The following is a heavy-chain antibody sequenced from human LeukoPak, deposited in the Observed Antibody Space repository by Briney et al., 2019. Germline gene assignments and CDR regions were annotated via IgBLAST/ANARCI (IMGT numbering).Heavy chain of an antibody. CDR3: ARGGGYCSGGSCYQYFDY. CDR2: INPNSGGT. V-gene: IGHV1-2*02. J-gene: IGHJ4*02. CDR1: GYTFTGYY. D-gene: IGHD2-15*01. Sequence: ASVKVSCKASGYTFTGYYMHWVRQAPGQGLEWMGWINPNSGGTNYAQKFQGRVTMTTDTSTSTAYMELRSLRSDDTAVYYCARGGGYCSGGSCYQYFDYWGQGTLVTVSS.